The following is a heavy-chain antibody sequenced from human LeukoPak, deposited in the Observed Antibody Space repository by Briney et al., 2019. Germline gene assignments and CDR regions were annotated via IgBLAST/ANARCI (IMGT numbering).Heavy chain of an antibody. CDR2: ISSSNSYI. CDR3: ARVAI. V-gene: IGHV3-21*01. D-gene: IGHD5-12*01. CDR1: GFTFSSYS. Sequence: GGSLRLSCAASGFTFSSYSMNWVRQAPGKGLEWVSSISSSNSYIYYADSVKGRFSTSRDNAKNSLYLQMNSLSADDTAVYYCARVAIRGQGTLVTVSS. J-gene: IGHJ4*02.